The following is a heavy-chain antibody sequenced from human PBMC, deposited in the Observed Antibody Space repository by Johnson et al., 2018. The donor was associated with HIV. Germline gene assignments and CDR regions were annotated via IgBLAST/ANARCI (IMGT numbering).Heavy chain of an antibody. CDR2: IKQDGSEK. J-gene: IGHJ3*02. CDR1: GFTFSSYW. D-gene: IGHD4-17*01. V-gene: IGHV3-7*05. Sequence: MQLVESGGGLVQPGGSLRLSCAASGFTFSSYWMSWVRQAPGKGLEWVANIKQDGSEKYYVDSVKGRFTISRDNAKNSLYLQMNSLRAEDTAVYYCARDVTTTVTTDAFDIWGQGTMVTVSS. CDR3: ARDVTTTVTTDAFDI.